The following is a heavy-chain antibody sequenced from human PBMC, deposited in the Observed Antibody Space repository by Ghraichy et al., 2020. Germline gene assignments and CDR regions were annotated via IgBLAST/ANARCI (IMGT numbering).Heavy chain of an antibody. J-gene: IGHJ4*02. D-gene: IGHD3-22*01. CDR2: ISSNGGST. V-gene: IGHV3-64D*06. CDR3: VKDRVSEMIVVVITKGEFDY. Sequence: GGSLRLSCSASGFTFSSYAMHWVRQAPGKGLEYVSAISSNGGSTYYADSVKGRFTISRDNSKNTLYLQMSSLRAEDTAVYYCVKDRVSEMIVVVITKGEFDYWGQGTLVTVSS. CDR1: GFTFSSYA.